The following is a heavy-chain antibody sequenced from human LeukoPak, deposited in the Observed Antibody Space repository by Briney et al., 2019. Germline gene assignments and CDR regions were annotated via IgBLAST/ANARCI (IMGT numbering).Heavy chain of an antibody. D-gene: IGHD3-10*01. Sequence: SVKVSCKASGGTFSSYAISWVRQAPGQGLEWMGGIVPIFGTANYAQKFQGRVTITADESTSTAYMELSSLRSEDTAVYYCARAKYYYGSGSYYSPDWDYWGQGTLVTVSS. CDR2: IVPIFGTA. J-gene: IGHJ4*02. CDR1: GGTFSSYA. V-gene: IGHV1-69*13. CDR3: ARAKYYYGSGSYYSPDWDY.